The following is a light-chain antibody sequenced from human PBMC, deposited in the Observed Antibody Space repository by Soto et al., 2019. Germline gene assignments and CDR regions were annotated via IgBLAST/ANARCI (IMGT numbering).Light chain of an antibody. CDR2: GAT. V-gene: IGKV1-16*01. CDR3: QQYQRYPPS. Sequence: DIQMTQSPSSLSASIGDRVTIICRASEGINNHLVWFQQKPGKAPKSLIYGATYLQSGVPSRFSGSEFGTEFSLTISSLQPEDIATYYCQQYQRYPPSFGGGTRWIS. J-gene: IGKJ4*01. CDR1: EGINNH.